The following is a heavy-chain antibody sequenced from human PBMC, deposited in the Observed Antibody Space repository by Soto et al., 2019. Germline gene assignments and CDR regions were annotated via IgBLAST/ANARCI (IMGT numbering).Heavy chain of an antibody. CDR1: GDSISSYY. J-gene: IGHJ4*02. Sequence: SETLSLTCTVSGDSISSYYWSWIRQPPGKGLEWIGYIYYSGSTNYSPSLKSRVTISVDTSKNQFSLKLSSVTAADTAVYYCARDRASGLFDYWGQGTLVTVS. CDR3: ARDRASGLFDY. CDR2: IYYSGST. D-gene: IGHD3-10*01. V-gene: IGHV4-59*01.